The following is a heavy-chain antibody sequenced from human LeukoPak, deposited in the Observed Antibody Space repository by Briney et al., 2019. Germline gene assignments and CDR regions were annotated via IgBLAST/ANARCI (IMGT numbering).Heavy chain of an antibody. D-gene: IGHD4-23*01. CDR2: INPSGGST. CDR1: GYTFTSYY. Sequence: ASVKVSCKASGYTFTSYYMHWVRQAPGQGLEWMGIINPSGGSTSYAQKFQGRVTMTRDMSTSTDYMELSSLRSEDTAVYYCARDNSVEDTAWWFDPWGQGTLVTVSP. CDR3: ARDNSVEDTAWWFDP. V-gene: IGHV1-46*01. J-gene: IGHJ5*02.